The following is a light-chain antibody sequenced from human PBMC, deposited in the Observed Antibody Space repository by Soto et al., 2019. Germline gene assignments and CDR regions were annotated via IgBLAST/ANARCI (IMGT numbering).Light chain of an antibody. J-gene: IGLJ1*01. CDR2: EVS. CDR1: SSDVGGYNY. V-gene: IGLV2-14*01. Sequence: QSVLTQPASVSGSPGQSITISCTGTSSDVGGYNYVSWYQQHPGKTPKLMIFEVSNRPSGVSNRYSGSKSDNTASLTISGLQAEDEADYYCISYTTSSTVVFGSGTKLTVL. CDR3: ISYTTSSTVV.